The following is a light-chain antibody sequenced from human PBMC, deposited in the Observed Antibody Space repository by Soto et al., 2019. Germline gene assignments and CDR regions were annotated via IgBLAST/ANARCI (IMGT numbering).Light chain of an antibody. CDR3: QQYGSSST. CDR2: SAS. CDR1: QSLSINY. J-gene: IGKJ5*01. V-gene: IGKV3-20*01. Sequence: ENVLTQSPGTLSLSPGERATLSCRASQSLSINYVAWYQQKPGQAPRLLIYSASTRATGIPDRFRGSGSGTDFTLTITRLEPDDFAMYYCQQYGSSSTFGQGTRLEIK.